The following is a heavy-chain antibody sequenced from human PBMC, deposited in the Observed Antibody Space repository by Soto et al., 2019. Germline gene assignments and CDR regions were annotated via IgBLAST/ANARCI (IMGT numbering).Heavy chain of an antibody. CDR3: VKGAPGNYYRMDV. J-gene: IGHJ6*02. V-gene: IGHV1-2*02. CDR1: GGTFSSYA. D-gene: IGHD2-2*01. CDR2: INPHSGDT. Sequence: ASVKVSCKASGGTFSSYAISWVRQAPGQGLEWMGWINPHSGDTKYALKFEGRVTMTRDTSISTAYMDLGRLRSDDTAVYYCVKGAPGNYYRMDVWGQGPTVTVSS.